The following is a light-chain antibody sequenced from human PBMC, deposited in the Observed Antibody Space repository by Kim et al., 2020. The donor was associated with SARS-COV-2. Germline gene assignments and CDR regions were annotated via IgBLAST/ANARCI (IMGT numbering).Light chain of an antibody. CDR2: EVS. CDR3: TSYAGSNNWV. J-gene: IGLJ3*02. CDR1: SSDVGGYSY. V-gene: IGLV2-8*01. Sequence: GRSVTISCPGTSSDVGGYSYVSWYQQHPGKAPKFMIYEVSKRPSGVPDRFSGSKSGNMASLTVSGLQAEDEADYYCTSYAGSNNWVFGGGTQLTVL.